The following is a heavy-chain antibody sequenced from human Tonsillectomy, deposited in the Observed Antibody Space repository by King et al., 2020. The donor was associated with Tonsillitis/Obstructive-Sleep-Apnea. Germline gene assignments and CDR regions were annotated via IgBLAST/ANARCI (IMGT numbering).Heavy chain of an antibody. J-gene: IGHJ6*03. D-gene: IGHD3-3*01. CDR3: ARGSGGDYDFWSGYYTYYYMDV. CDR1: GGSISSGGYY. Sequence: QLQESGPGLVKPSQTLSLTCTVSGGSISSGGYYWSWIRQHPGKGLEWIGYIYYSGNTYYNPSLKNRVTISVDTSKNQFSLKLSSVTAADTAVYYCARGSGGDYDFWSGYYTYYYMDVWGKGTTVIVSS. CDR2: IYYSGNT. V-gene: IGHV4-31*03.